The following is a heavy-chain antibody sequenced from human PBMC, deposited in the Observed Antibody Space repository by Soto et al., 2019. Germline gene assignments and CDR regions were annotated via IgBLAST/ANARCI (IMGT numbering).Heavy chain of an antibody. CDR1: GYSISSSNW. Sequence: SETLSLTCAVSGYSISSSNWWGWIRQPPGKGLEWIGEINHSGSTNYNPSLKSRVTISVDTSKNQFSLKLSSVTAADTAVYYCARGRYTLPHTMVRGPNWFDPWGQGTLVTVSS. D-gene: IGHD3-10*01. V-gene: IGHV4-4*02. CDR2: INHSGST. CDR3: ARGRYTLPHTMVRGPNWFDP. J-gene: IGHJ5*02.